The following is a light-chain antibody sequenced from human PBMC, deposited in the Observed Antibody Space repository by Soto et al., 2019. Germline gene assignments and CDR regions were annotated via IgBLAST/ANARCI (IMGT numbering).Light chain of an antibody. CDR1: SSDVGAYNY. CDR3: SSLTTSFTYV. J-gene: IGLJ1*01. V-gene: IGLV2-14*01. CDR2: EVS. Sequence: QSVLAQPASVSGSPGQSVAISCNGTSSDVGAYNYISWYQQHPGKAPKLLLSEVSNRPSGVSDRFSGSKSGNTASLTISGLQAEDEADYYCSSLTTSFTYVFGTGTKGTVL.